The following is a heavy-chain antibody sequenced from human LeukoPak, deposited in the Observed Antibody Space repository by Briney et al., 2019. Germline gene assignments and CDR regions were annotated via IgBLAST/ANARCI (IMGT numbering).Heavy chain of an antibody. CDR2: ISSGGRSI. Sequence: PGGSLRLSCAASGFTFSSYGMNWVPQAPGKGLEWVSSISSGGRSIDLADSVKGRFTISRDNAKNSLYLQMNSLRAEDTAVYFCARDYFYCGGDCFVDYWGQGALVTVSS. CDR3: ARDYFYCGGDCFVDY. CDR1: GFTFSSYG. V-gene: IGHV3-21*01. J-gene: IGHJ4*02. D-gene: IGHD2-21*02.